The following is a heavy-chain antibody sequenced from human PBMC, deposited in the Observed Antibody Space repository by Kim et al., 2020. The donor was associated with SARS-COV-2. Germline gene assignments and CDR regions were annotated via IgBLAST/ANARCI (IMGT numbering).Heavy chain of an antibody. V-gene: IGHV3-53*01. Sequence: GGSLRLSCVVSGARVSNIYINWVRQAPGKGLQWVSVLYSGGATYYADSVKGRITVSRDTSKNTVFLQMNNVRAEDTAVYYCAKRLELQPAYYYYGMDVWGRGTTVTVSS. CDR2: LYSGGAT. CDR1: GARVSNIY. CDR3: AKRLELQPAYYYYGMDV. J-gene: IGHJ6*02. D-gene: IGHD1-7*01.